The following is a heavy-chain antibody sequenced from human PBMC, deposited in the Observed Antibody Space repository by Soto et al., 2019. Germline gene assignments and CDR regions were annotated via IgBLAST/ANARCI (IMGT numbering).Heavy chain of an antibody. D-gene: IGHD3-3*01. CDR1: GYKFSDYY. CDR2: VNPKRGDA. J-gene: IGHJ2*01. V-gene: IGHV1-2*04. CDR3: ARDPGIPGRFWYFDL. Sequence: QVLLVQSGAEMKKPGASVKVSCKASGYKFSDYYIHWVRQAPGQGLEWMGWVNPKRGDAIYAQKFQGWVTMTRDAAISTAYQELNRLSSDDTATYYCARDPGIPGRFWYFDLWGRGTLITVSS.